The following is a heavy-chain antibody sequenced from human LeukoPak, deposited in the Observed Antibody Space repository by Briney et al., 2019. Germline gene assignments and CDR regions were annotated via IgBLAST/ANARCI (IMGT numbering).Heavy chain of an antibody. J-gene: IGHJ3*02. CDR3: AKDRRYYDGRSYYSHDGLDM. V-gene: IGHV3-30*04. Sequence: PGGSLRLSCAAARFMFSDYSMHWVRQAPGKGLEWLAVISKDGGAYYADSVKGRFTISRDNSKNTLYLQMNSLRAEDTSVYYCAKDRRYYDGRSYYSHDGLDMWGQGTMVTVSS. CDR1: RFMFSDYS. CDR2: ISKDGGA. D-gene: IGHD3-22*01.